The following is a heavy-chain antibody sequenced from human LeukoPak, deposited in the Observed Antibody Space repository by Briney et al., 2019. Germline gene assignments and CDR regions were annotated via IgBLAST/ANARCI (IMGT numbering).Heavy chain of an antibody. Sequence: GGSLRHSCAASGFTFSDYYMSWIRQAPGKGLEWVSYISSSGSTIYYADSVKGRFTIPRDNAKNSLYLQMNSLRAEDTAVYYCARDLYYYDSSGLYPPGYWGQGTLVTVSS. CDR3: ARDLYYYDSSGLYPPGY. D-gene: IGHD3-22*01. CDR1: GFTFSDYY. J-gene: IGHJ4*02. V-gene: IGHV3-11*04. CDR2: ISSSGSTI.